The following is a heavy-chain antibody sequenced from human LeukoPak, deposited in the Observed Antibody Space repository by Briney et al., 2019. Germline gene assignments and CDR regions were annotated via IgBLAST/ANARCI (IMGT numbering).Heavy chain of an antibody. CDR3: ARGRSQWLASLYYYGMDV. CDR2: INHSGST. Sequence: SETLSLTCAVYGGSFSGYSWSWIRQPPGKGLGWIGEINHSGSTNYNPSLKSRVTISVDTSKNQFSLKLSSVTAADTAVYYCARGRSQWLASLYYYGMDVWGQGTTVTVSS. J-gene: IGHJ6*02. CDR1: GGSFSGYS. D-gene: IGHD6-19*01. V-gene: IGHV4-34*01.